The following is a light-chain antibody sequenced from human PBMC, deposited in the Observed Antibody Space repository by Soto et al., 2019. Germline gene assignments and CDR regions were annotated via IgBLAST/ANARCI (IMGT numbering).Light chain of an antibody. CDR3: EQAGSFPIT. CDR1: QNIWRL. Sequence: DIKMNQSPSSVSASVGDRVTITCRASQNIWRLLAWYQQKPGKAPELLIYDASSLQSGVPPRFSGSGSGTDFTLTISSLQPEDFATYYCEQAGSFPITFGQGTRLEIK. CDR2: DAS. J-gene: IGKJ5*01. V-gene: IGKV1-12*01.